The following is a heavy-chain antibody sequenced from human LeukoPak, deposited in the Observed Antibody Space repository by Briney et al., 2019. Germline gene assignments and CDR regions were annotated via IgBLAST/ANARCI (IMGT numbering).Heavy chain of an antibody. J-gene: IGHJ4*02. CDR2: ISYDGSNK. Sequence: SGGSLRLSCAASGFTFSSFAMHWVRQAPGKGLEWVAVISYDGSNKYYADSVKGRFTISRDNSKNTLYLQMNSLRAEDTAVYHCARDGRWLQFSGQYYFDYWGQGTLVTVSS. V-gene: IGHV3-30-3*01. D-gene: IGHD5-24*01. CDR3: ARDGRWLQFSGQYYFDY. CDR1: GFTFSSFA.